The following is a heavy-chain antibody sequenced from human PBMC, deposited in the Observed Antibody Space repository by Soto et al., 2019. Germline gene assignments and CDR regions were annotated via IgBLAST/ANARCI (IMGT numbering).Heavy chain of an antibody. Sequence: GESLKISCKGSGYSFTSYWIGSVRQIPGKGLEWMGIIYPGDSDTRYSPSFQGQVTISADKSISTADLQWSSLKAADTAMYYCARHKDCSSTSCPMSYWGQGTLVTVSS. CDR3: ARHKDCSSTSCPMSY. CDR1: GYSFTSYW. V-gene: IGHV5-51*01. CDR2: IYPGDSDT. J-gene: IGHJ4*02. D-gene: IGHD2-2*01.